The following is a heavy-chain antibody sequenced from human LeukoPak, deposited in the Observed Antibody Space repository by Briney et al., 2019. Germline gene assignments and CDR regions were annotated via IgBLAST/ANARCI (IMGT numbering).Heavy chain of an antibody. V-gene: IGHV1-2*02. Sequence: ASVKVSCKASGYTFTGYYVHWVRQAPGQGLEWMGWINPNSGGTNYAQKFQGRVTMTRDTSTSTVYMELSSLRSEDTAVYYCARDVITMVRGVLFGVTYYYYGMDVWGQGTTVTVSS. CDR1: GYTFTGYY. D-gene: IGHD3-10*01. J-gene: IGHJ6*02. CDR3: ARDVITMVRGVLFGVTYYYYGMDV. CDR2: INPNSGGT.